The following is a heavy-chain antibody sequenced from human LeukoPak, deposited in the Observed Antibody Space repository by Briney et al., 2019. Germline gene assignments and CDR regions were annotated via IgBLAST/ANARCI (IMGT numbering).Heavy chain of an antibody. CDR2: MYQSGST. CDR3: ARHKDRAYFDY. D-gene: IGHD3-16*01. CDR1: GYSISSSYY. Sequence: SSETLSLTCAVSGYSISSSYYWGWIRQPPGKGLQWIASMYQSGSTYYNPSLKSRVTISLDTSKNQFSLKLSSVTAADTAVYYCARHKDRAYFDYWGLGTLVTVSS. V-gene: IGHV4-38-2*01. J-gene: IGHJ4*02.